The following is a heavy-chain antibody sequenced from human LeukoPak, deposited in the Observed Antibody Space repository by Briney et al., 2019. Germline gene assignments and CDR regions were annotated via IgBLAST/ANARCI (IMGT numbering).Heavy chain of an antibody. CDR1: EFSFGGYA. CDR2: ISTSGGTT. V-gene: IGHV3-23*01. Sequence: PGGSLRLSCEASEFSFGGYAMSWVRQAPGKGLKWVSGISTSGGTTSYIESVKGRFTVSRDNPRNTLYMEMNSLRDEDTAVYYCAVMHRYYDGSGYWVQWGQGTLVTVSS. D-gene: IGHD3-22*01. J-gene: IGHJ4*02. CDR3: AVMHRYYDGSGYWVQ.